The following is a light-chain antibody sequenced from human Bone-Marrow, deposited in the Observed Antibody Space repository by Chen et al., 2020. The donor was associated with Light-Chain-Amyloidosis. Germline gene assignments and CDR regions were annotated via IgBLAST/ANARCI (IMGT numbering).Light chain of an antibody. CDR3: QSADSSGTYEVI. CDR1: DLPTKY. Sequence: SYELTQPPSVSVSPGPTARLTCSGDDLPTKYAYWYQQKPGQAPVLVIHRDTERPSGISERFSGSSSGTTATLTISGGQAEDEADYHCQSADSSGTYEVIFGGGTKLTVL. V-gene: IGLV3-25*03. J-gene: IGLJ2*01. CDR2: RDT.